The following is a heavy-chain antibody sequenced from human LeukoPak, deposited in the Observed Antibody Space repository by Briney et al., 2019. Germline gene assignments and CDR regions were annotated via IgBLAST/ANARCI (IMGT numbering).Heavy chain of an antibody. CDR2: INHSGGT. J-gene: IGHJ5*02. CDR3: ARGGGWFHNWFDP. D-gene: IGHD6-19*01. CDR1: GGSFSGYY. Sequence: PSETLSLTCAVYGGSFSGYYWSWIRQPPGKGLEWIGEINHSGGTNYNPSLKSRVTISVDTSKNQFSLKLSSVTAADTAVYYCARGGGWFHNWFDPWGQGTLVTVSS. V-gene: IGHV4-34*01.